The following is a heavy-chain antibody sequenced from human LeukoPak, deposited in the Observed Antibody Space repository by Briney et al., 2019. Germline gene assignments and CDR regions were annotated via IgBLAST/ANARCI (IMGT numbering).Heavy chain of an antibody. CDR1: GFTFSSYA. V-gene: IGHV3-30-3*01. J-gene: IGHJ4*02. D-gene: IGHD3-3*01. Sequence: GGSLRLSCAASGFTFSSYAMHWVRQAPGKGLELVAVISYDGSNKYYADSVKGRFTISRDNSKNTLYLQMNSLRAEDTAVYYCARAYYDFWSGPDYWGQGTLVTVSS. CDR3: ARAYYDFWSGPDY. CDR2: ISYDGSNK.